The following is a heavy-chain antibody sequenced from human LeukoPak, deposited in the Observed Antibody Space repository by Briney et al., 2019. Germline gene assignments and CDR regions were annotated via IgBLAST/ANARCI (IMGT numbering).Heavy chain of an antibody. V-gene: IGHV3-48*03. J-gene: IGHJ4*02. CDR2: ISSSGSTI. D-gene: IGHD3-10*01. CDR3: ARAYVHYYGSGSYYHFDY. CDR1: GFTFSSYE. Sequence: PGGSLRLSCAASGFTFSSYEMNWVRQAPGKGLEWVSYISSSGSTIYYADSVKGRFTISRDNAKNSLYLQMNSLRAEDTAVYYCARAYVHYYGSGSYYHFDYWGQGTLVTVSS.